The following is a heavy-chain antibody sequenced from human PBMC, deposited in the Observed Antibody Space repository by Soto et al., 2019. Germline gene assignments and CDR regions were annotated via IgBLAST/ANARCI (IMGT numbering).Heavy chain of an antibody. J-gene: IGHJ4*02. D-gene: IGHD3-22*01. Sequence: ASVKVSCKASGYTFTSYGISWVRQAPGQGLEWMGWISAYNGNTNYAQKLQGRVTMTTDTSTSTAYMELRSLRSDDTAVYYCARWPFDAHYYDSSGFIDYWGQGTLVTVSS. CDR3: ARWPFDAHYYDSSGFIDY. CDR1: GYTFTSYG. V-gene: IGHV1-18*01. CDR2: ISAYNGNT.